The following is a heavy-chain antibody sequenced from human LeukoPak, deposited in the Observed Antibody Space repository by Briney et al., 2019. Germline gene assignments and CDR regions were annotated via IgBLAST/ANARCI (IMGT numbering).Heavy chain of an antibody. CDR2: IYYSGST. D-gene: IGHD6-19*01. V-gene: IGHV4-59*01. CDR1: GGSISSYY. J-gene: IGHJ6*02. CDR3: ARVSGYSSGWFAV. Sequence: SETLSLTCTVSGGSISSYYWSWIRQPPGKGLEWIGYIYYSGSTNYNPSLKSRVTISVDTSKSQFSLKLSSVTAADTAVYYCARVSGYSSGWFAVWGQGTTVTVSS.